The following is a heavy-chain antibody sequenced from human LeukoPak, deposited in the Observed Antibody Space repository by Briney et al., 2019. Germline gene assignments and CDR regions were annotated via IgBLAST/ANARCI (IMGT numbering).Heavy chain of an antibody. Sequence: SCKVSGYTLTELSMHWVRQAPGKGLEWVAVIWYDGSNKYYADSVKGRFTISRDNSKNTLYLQMNSLRAEDTAVYYCAREDYGDSKIDYWGQGTLVTVSS. J-gene: IGHJ4*02. D-gene: IGHD4-17*01. CDR2: IWYDGSNK. CDR1: GYTLTELS. CDR3: AREDYGDSKIDY. V-gene: IGHV3-33*01.